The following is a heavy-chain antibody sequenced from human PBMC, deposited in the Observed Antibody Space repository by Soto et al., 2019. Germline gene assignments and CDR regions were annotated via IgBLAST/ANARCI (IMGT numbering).Heavy chain of an antibody. V-gene: IGHV3-33*01. CDR3: ARDFRSRSQLVPFDY. CDR2: IWYDGSNK. CDR1: GFTFSSYG. D-gene: IGHD6-13*01. J-gene: IGHJ4*02. Sequence: GGSLRLSCAASGFTFSSYGMHWVRQAPGKGLEWVAVIWYDGSNKYYADSVKGRFTISRDNSKNTLYLQMNSLRAEDTAVYYCARDFRSRSQLVPFDYWGQGTLVTVSS.